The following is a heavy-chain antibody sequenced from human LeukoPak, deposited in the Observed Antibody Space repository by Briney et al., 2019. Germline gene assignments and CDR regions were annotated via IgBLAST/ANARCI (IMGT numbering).Heavy chain of an antibody. D-gene: IGHD3-3*01. CDR3: AKVRFLEFNWFDP. CDR2: ISGSGGST. V-gene: IGHV3-23*01. CDR1: GFTFTKYD. Sequence: PGGSLRLSCAASGFTFTKYDMSWVRQAPGKGLEWVSAISGSGGSTYYADSVKGRFTISRDNSKNTLYLQMNSLRAEDTAVYYCAKVRFLEFNWFDPWGQGTLVTVSS. J-gene: IGHJ5*02.